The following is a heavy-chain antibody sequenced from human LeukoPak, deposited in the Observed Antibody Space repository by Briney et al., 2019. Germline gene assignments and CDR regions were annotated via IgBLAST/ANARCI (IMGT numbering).Heavy chain of an antibody. J-gene: IGHJ4*02. CDR3: VLRGGATDY. Sequence: GGSLRLSCAASGFTFSSFVLNWVRQAPGKGLEWVSTISGSGGTTYYADSVKGRFTISRDNSKNTLYLQMNSLRAEDTAVYYCVLRGGATDYRGQGTLVTVSS. CDR1: GFTFSSFV. CDR2: ISGSGGTT. V-gene: IGHV3-23*01. D-gene: IGHD3-16*01.